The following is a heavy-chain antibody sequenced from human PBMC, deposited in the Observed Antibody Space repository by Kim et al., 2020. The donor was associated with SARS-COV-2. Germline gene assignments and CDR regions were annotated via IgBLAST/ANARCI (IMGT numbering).Heavy chain of an antibody. D-gene: IGHD5-18*01. Sequence: SETLSLTSTVSGDSISGSRFYWAWIRQSPGQGLEWIGSIHRSGTTYYNPSFKSRVTISVDTSKNQFSLELTSVTAADTAVYYCDRHGSGSNWFVPWGQGAPVTVSS. CDR2: IHRSGTT. CDR3: DRHGSGSNWFVP. J-gene: IGHJ5*02. V-gene: IGHV4-39*01. CDR1: GDSISGSRFY.